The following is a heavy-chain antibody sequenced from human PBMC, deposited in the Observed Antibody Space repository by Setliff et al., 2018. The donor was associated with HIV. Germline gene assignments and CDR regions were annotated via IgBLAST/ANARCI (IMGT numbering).Heavy chain of an antibody. CDR2: IYYSGNT. Sequence: SETLSLTCTVSGGSISSYYWSWIRQPPGKGLEWIGSIYYSGNTYYNPSLKSRVTILEDTSRNQFSLKVSSVTAADTAVYYCARERSLITNRRYFDSWGQGILVTVSS. CDR3: ARERSLITNRRYFDS. D-gene: IGHD3-16*01. CDR1: GGSISSYY. J-gene: IGHJ4*02. V-gene: IGHV4-39*07.